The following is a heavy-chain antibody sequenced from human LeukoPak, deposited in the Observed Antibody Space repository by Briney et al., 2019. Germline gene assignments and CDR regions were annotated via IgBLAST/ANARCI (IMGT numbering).Heavy chain of an antibody. CDR3: ARDYYDSSGYSGPTFDI. CDR2: IYYSGST. J-gene: IGHJ3*02. V-gene: IGHV4-30-4*01. Sequence: SQTLPLTCTVSGGSISSGDYYWSWIRQPPGKGLEWIGYIYYSGSTYYNPSLKSRVTISVDTSKNQFSLKLSSVTAADTAVYYCARDYYDSSGYSGPTFDIWGQGTMVTVSS. D-gene: IGHD3-22*01. CDR1: GGSISSGDYY.